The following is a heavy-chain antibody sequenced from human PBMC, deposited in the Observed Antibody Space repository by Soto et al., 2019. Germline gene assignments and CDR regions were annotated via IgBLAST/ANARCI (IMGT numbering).Heavy chain of an antibody. Sequence: QVQLVQSGAEVKKPRASVKVACKASGYTFTNHDINWVRQATGQGPEWMGWMNPNSGDTGYAQNFQDRVTMTRDTSTRTAYMELSSLRSEDTAVYYCARVGGNWNDDYFDYWGQGTLVTVSS. CDR2: MNPNSGDT. J-gene: IGHJ4*02. CDR3: ARVGGNWNDDYFDY. V-gene: IGHV1-8*01. D-gene: IGHD1-1*01. CDR1: GYTFTNHD.